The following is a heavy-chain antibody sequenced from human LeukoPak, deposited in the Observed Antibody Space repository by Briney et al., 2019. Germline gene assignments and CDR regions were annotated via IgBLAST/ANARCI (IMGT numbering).Heavy chain of an antibody. CDR2: IYYSGST. Sequence: SETLSLTCTVSGGCISSYYWSWIRQPPGKGLEWIGYIYYSGSTNYNPSLKSRVTISVKTSKTEFSLKLRSVTAAETAVYYCARVTGYTIEDYFDYWGQGTLVTVSS. D-gene: IGHD3-9*01. V-gene: IGHV4-59*01. CDR1: GGCISSYY. J-gene: IGHJ4*02. CDR3: ARVTGYTIEDYFDY.